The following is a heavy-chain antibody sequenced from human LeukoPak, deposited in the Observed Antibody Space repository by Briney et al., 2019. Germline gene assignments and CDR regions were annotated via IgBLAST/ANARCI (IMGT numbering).Heavy chain of an antibody. J-gene: IGHJ4*02. CDR2: INPKSGGP. Sequence: ASVKVSCKASGYTFTNFYIHWVRQAPGQGLEWMGWINPKSGGPNYARKFQGRVTMTRDTSISTAYMELSRLRSDDTAVFYCARVAHNYDLLTGYYPYLDYFDFWGQGTLVTVSS. D-gene: IGHD3-9*01. CDR3: ARVAHNYDLLTGYYPYLDYFDF. V-gene: IGHV1-2*02. CDR1: GYTFTNFY.